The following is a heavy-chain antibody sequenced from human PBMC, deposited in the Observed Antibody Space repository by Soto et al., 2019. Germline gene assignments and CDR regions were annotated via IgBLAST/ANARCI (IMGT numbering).Heavy chain of an antibody. CDR1: GGTFSTSS. J-gene: IGHJ3*02. CDR3: ARGHEYGGNSDAFDI. CDR2: ILPVFGTA. Sequence: QVHLVQSGAEVKKPGSSVKVSCKASGGTFSTSSINWLRQAPGQRPEWMGNILPVFGTADYAQKFRDRVTITAAKSTNTAHMELRSLFSEDAAVYYCARGHEYGGNSDAFDIWGQGTVVTVSS. D-gene: IGHD4-17*01. V-gene: IGHV1-69*14.